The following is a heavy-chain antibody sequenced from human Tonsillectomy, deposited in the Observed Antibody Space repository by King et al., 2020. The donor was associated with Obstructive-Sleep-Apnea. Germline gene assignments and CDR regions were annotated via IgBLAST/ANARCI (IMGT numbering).Heavy chain of an antibody. CDR1: GGSISSYY. D-gene: IGHD3-9*01. CDR2: IYYSGST. J-gene: IGHJ3*02. V-gene: IGHV4-59*08. CDR3: ASCYDILPGYSAFDI. Sequence: VQLQESGPGLVKPSETLSLTCTVSGGSISSYYWSWIRQPPGKGLEWIGYIYYSGSTNYNPSLKSRVTISVDTSKNQFSLKLSSVTAADTAVYYCASCYDILPGYSAFDIWGQGTMVTVSS.